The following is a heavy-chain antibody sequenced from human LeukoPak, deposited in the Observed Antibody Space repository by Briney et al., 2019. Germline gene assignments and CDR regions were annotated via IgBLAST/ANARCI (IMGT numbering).Heavy chain of an antibody. CDR3: AREGQGSSGYYLLRAFDI. CDR1: GGSISSGGYS. V-gene: IGHV4-30-2*01. CDR2: IYHSGST. Sequence: SGTLSLTCAVSGGSISSGGYSWSWIRQPPGKGLEWIGYIYHSGSTYYNPSLKSRVTISVDRSKNQFSLKLSSVTAADTAVYYCAREGQGSSGYYLLRAFDIWGQGTMVTVSS. J-gene: IGHJ3*02. D-gene: IGHD3-22*01.